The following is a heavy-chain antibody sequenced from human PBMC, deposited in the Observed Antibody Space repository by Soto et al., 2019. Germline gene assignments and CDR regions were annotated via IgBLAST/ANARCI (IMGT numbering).Heavy chain of an antibody. CDR2: LYTRGAT. CDR3: ANGGTYYFDY. J-gene: IGHJ4*02. Sequence: XETLSLTCSVAGGSSSNLYWSWIRQSAGKGLEWIGRLYTRGATDYNPSLKSRVTMSLDTSKNRVSLSLTSVTAADTAVYYCANGGTYYFDYWGQGIVVTVSS. D-gene: IGHD3-16*01. CDR1: GGSSSNLY. V-gene: IGHV4-4*07.